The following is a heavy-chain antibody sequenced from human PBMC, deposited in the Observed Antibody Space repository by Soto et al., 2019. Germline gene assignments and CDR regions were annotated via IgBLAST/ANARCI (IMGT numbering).Heavy chain of an antibody. Sequence: GGSLRLSCAASGFTFSSYAMSWVRQAPGKGLEWVSAISGSGGSTYYAESVKGRFTISRDNSKNTLYLQMNSLRAEDTAVYYCAKWLLLDEKRNFDYWGQGTLVTVSS. CDR3: AKWLLLDEKRNFDY. CDR2: ISGSGGST. CDR1: GFTFSSYA. V-gene: IGHV3-23*01. J-gene: IGHJ4*02. D-gene: IGHD2-15*01.